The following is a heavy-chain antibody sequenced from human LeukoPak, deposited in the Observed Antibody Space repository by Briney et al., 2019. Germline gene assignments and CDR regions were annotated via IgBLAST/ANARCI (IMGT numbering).Heavy chain of an antibody. V-gene: IGHV3-15*01. CDR1: GFTFSNAW. CDR2: IKSKTDGGTT. D-gene: IGHD3-22*01. J-gene: IGHJ4*02. CDR3: TTGATMIVVEEVDY. Sequence: GGSLRLSCAASGFTFSNAWMSWVRQAPGKGLEWVCRIKSKTDGGTTDYAAPVKGRFTISRDDSKNTLYLQMNSLKTEDTAVYYCTTGATMIVVEEVDYWGQGTLVTVSS.